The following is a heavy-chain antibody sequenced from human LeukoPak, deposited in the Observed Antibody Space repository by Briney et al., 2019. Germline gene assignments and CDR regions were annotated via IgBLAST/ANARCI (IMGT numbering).Heavy chain of an antibody. CDR2: IYHSGST. D-gene: IGHD5-18*01. V-gene: IGHV4-38-2*01. CDR1: GYSISSGYY. CDR3: ARVGYSYGSYYYYYYMDV. J-gene: IGHJ6*03. Sequence: SETLSLTRAVSGYSISSGYYRGWIRQPPGKGLEWIGSIYHSGSTYYNPSLKSRVTISVDTSKNQFSLKLSSVTAADTAVYYCARVGYSYGSYYYYYYMDVWGKGTTVTVSS.